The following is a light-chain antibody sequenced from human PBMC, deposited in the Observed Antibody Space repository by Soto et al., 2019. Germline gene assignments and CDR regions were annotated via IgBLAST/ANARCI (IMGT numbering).Light chain of an antibody. J-gene: IGLJ2*01. CDR2: GNN. Sequence: QSVLTQPPSVSGAPGQTITISCTGSSSNIGAGYDVHWYQQLPGRAPKLLIYGNNNRPSGVPDRFSGSKSGTSVSLAITGLRGEDEADYYCAAWDDTLNGPYVVFGGGTKLTVL. V-gene: IGLV1-40*01. CDR1: SSNIGAGYD. CDR3: AAWDDTLNGPYVV.